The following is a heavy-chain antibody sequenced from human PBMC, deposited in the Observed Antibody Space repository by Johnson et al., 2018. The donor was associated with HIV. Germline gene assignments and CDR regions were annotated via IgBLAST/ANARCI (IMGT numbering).Heavy chain of an antibody. CDR3: ARGRDGYNLDAFDI. D-gene: IGHD5-24*01. Sequence: VQLVESGGGLVQPGRSLRLSCAASGFTFDDYAMHWVRQDPGKGLEWVSGISWNSGSIGYADSVKGRFTISRDNSKNTLYLQMNSLRAEDTAVYYCARGRDGYNLDAFDIWGQGTMVTVSS. CDR2: ISWNSGSI. CDR1: GFTFDDYA. J-gene: IGHJ3*02. V-gene: IGHV3-9*01.